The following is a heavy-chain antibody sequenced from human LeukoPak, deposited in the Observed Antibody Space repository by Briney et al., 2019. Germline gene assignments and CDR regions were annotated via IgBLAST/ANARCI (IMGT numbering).Heavy chain of an antibody. CDR3: AKGDDFLADYRYRFDY. J-gene: IGHJ4*02. V-gene: IGHV3-23*01. CDR2: IDSNGVTT. CDR1: GFAFSSYV. Sequence: PGGSLRLSCEVSGFAFSSYVMSWVRPAPGNGLEGVSAIDSNGVTTNYADSVKGRFTISRDNSKHTLYLQLSSLRVEDTAVYYCAKGDDFLADYRYRFDYWGQGTLVTVSS. D-gene: IGHD3-9*01.